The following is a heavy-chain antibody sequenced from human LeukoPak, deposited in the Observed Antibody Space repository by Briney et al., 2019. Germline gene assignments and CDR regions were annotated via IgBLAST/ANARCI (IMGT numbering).Heavy chain of an antibody. Sequence: SETLSLSCAVYGGSFSGYYWSWIRQPPGKGLEWIGEINHSGSTNYNPSLKSRVTISVDTSKNQFSLKLSSVTAADTAVYYCARARYYYGSGNHYYYGMDVWGQGTTVTVSS. CDR1: GGSFSGYY. CDR2: INHSGST. J-gene: IGHJ6*02. V-gene: IGHV4-34*01. CDR3: ARARYYYGSGNHYYYGMDV. D-gene: IGHD3-10*01.